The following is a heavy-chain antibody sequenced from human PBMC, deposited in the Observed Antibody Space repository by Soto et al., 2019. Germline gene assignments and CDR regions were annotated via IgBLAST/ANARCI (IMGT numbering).Heavy chain of an antibody. J-gene: IGHJ4*02. D-gene: IGHD6-19*01. CDR2: IYYSGST. CDR3: ARSRNSGWIDY. V-gene: IGHV4-59*01. Sequence: SETLSLTCTVSGGSISTFYWSWIRQSPGKGLEWLGYIYYSGSTDYHPSLKSRVSISVDTSRNQFFLKLSSLTAADTAVYYCARSRNSGWIDYWGQGTLVTVS. CDR1: GGSISTFY.